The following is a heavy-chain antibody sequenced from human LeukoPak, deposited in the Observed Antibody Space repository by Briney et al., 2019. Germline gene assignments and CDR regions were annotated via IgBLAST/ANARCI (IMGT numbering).Heavy chain of an antibody. CDR2: IYSSGST. Sequence: SETLSLTCNVSGGSIRGYYWSWIRQPPGKGLEWIGYIYSSGSTNYNPSLKSRVTMSVDTSKNQFSRKVSSVTAADTAVYYCARGRVSSSTWYSTYYYYFYMDVWGKGTTVTVSS. D-gene: IGHD1-1*01. J-gene: IGHJ6*03. CDR3: ARGRVSSSTWYSTYYYYFYMDV. CDR1: GGSIRGYY. V-gene: IGHV4-59*01.